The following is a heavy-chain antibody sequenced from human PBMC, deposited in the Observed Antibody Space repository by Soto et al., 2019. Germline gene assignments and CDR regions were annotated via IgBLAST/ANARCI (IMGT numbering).Heavy chain of an antibody. J-gene: IGHJ4*02. CDR2: ISGNGGAT. D-gene: IGHD3-10*01. V-gene: IGHV3-23*01. CDR3: AKDPRRFHLGSGDGPYFFDY. CDR1: GFTFNNYA. Sequence: DVQMLESGGGLVRPGGSLRLSCVASGFTFNNYAMSWVRQTPGKGLEWVATISGNGGATNYADSLKGRFTISRDNSKDTLFLDINTLRGDDTATYFCAKDPRRFHLGSGDGPYFFDYWGQGTLVTVSS.